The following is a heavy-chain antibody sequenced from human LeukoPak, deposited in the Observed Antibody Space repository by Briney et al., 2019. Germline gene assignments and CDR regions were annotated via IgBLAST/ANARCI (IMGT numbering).Heavy chain of an antibody. V-gene: IGHV1-18*01. J-gene: IGHJ4*02. CDR2: ISAYNGNT. CDR3: ARGRPTGVVVVPAAAFDY. D-gene: IGHD2-2*01. CDR1: GYTFTSYG. Sequence: ASVKVSCKASGYTFTSYGISWVRQAPGQGLEWMGWISAYNGNTNYAQKLKGRVTMTTDTSTSTAYMELRSLRSDDTAVYYCARGRPTGVVVVPAAAFDYWGQGTLVTVSS.